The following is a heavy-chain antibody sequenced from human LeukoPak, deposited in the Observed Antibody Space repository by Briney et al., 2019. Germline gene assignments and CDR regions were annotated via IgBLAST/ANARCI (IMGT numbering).Heavy chain of an antibody. J-gene: IGHJ4*02. D-gene: IGHD2-15*01. Sequence: PGGSLRLSCAASGFPFSRFGMHWVRQAPGKGLEWVTFINYDGSKEYYADSVKGRFTLSRDNAKNSLYLQMNSLRAEDTAVYYCARGYCSGSSCYSGFYFDYWGQGALVTVSS. CDR2: INYDGSKE. V-gene: IGHV3-30*02. CDR1: GFPFSRFG. CDR3: ARGYCSGSSCYSGFYFDY.